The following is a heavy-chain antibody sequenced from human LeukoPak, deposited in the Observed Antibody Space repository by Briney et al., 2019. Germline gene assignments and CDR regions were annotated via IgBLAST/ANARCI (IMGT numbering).Heavy chain of an antibody. Sequence: SETLSLTCTVSGGSISSYYWSWIRQPPEKGTECIGYTYNSGSTNYNPSLKGRVTISVDTSQNQFSLRLSSVTAADTAVYYCARGYCSGGGCYPRGNWFDPWGQGTLVIVSS. CDR1: GGSISSYY. V-gene: IGHV4-59*01. J-gene: IGHJ5*02. D-gene: IGHD2-15*01. CDR2: TYNSGST. CDR3: ARGYCSGGGCYPRGNWFDP.